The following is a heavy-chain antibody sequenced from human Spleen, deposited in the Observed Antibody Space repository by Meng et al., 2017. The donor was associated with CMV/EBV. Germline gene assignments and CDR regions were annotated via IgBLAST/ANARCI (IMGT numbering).Heavy chain of an antibody. D-gene: IGHD1-26*01. CDR1: GFTFSSYA. CDR3: ARGLEENLGWEMGY. CDR2: ISYDGSNK. Sequence: QVQLVESGGGVVQPGRSLRLSCAASGFTFSSYAMHWVRQAPGKGLEWVAVISYDGSNKYYADSVKGRFTISRDNSKNTLYLQMNSLRAEDTAVYYCARGLEENLGWEMGYWGQGTLVTVSS. V-gene: IGHV3-30-3*01. J-gene: IGHJ4*02.